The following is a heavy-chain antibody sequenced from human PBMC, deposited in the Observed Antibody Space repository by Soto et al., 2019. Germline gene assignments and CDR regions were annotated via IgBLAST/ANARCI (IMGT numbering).Heavy chain of an antibody. CDR2: IWYDGTNK. J-gene: IGHJ4*02. CDR3: ARDAWLQSGYFES. Sequence: QVQLVESGGGVVQPGNSLRLSCAASGFTFSSYGMHWVRQAPGKGLEWVAVIWYDGTNKYYADSVKGRFTISRDNSKNRLYLQMNSLRAEDTALYYCARDAWLQSGYFESWGQGTLVTVSS. V-gene: IGHV3-33*01. D-gene: IGHD5-12*01. CDR1: GFTFSSYG.